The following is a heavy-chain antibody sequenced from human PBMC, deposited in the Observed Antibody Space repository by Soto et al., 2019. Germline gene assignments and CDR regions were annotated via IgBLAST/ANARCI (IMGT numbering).Heavy chain of an antibody. CDR1: GGSISSGDYY. CDR2: IYYSGST. J-gene: IGHJ5*01. D-gene: IGHD3-16*02. CDR3: ARTHFYDYVWGSYPIWFDY. Sequence: SETLSLTCTVSGGSISSGDYYWSWIRQPPGKGLEWIGYIYYSGSTYYNPSLKSRVTISVDTSKNQFSLKLSSVTAADTAVYYCARTHFYDYVWGSYPIWFDYWGQGTLVTVSS. V-gene: IGHV4-30-4*01.